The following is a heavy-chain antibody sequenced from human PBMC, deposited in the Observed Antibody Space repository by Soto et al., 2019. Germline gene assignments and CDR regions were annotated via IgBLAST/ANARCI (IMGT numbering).Heavy chain of an antibody. CDR2: TYYRSQWLT. Sequence: QVELQQSGPGLVKPSQTLSLTCAISGDSVSSDSAAWNWIRLSPSRGLEWLVRTYYRSQWLTDYATSVRSRITINPDTSKNQVSLHLNSVTPEDTAVYFCVRGGGTFDYWGQGTLVTVSS. J-gene: IGHJ4*02. V-gene: IGHV6-1*01. CDR1: GDSVSSDSAA. CDR3: VRGGGTFDY.